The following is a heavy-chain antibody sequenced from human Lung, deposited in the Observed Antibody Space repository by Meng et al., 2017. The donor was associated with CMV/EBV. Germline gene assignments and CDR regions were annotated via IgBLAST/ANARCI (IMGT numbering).Heavy chain of an antibody. D-gene: IGHD6-13*01. CDR3: ARGEVESSTWYDWFDS. CDR2: IIPIHGLV. CDR1: GGTFSSYG. J-gene: IGHJ5*01. Sequence: SXXVSCKASGGTFSSYGISWVRQAPGQGLEWMGGIIPIHGLVNYAQKFQGRVTITADKSTNTAYMALSSLRFDDAAVYYCARGEVESSTWYDWFDSWGQGTLVTVSS. V-gene: IGHV1-69*10.